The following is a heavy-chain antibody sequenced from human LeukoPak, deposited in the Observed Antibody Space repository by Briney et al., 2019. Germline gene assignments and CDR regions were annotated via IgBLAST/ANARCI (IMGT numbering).Heavy chain of an antibody. Sequence: SETLSLTCAVYGGSFSGYYWSWIRQPPGKGLEWIGEINHSGSTNYNPSLKSRVTISVDTSKNQFSLKLSSVTAADTAVYYCARGYIAACLDYWGQGTLVTVSP. J-gene: IGHJ4*02. CDR1: GGSFSGYY. CDR3: ARGYIAACLDY. D-gene: IGHD6-6*01. V-gene: IGHV4-34*01. CDR2: INHSGST.